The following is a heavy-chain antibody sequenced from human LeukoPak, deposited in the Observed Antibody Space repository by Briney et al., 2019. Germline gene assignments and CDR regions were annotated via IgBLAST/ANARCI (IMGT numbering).Heavy chain of an antibody. V-gene: IGHV3-21*01. CDR1: GFTFKSYS. D-gene: IGHD2-15*01. J-gene: IGHJ3*02. Sequence: GGSLRLSCAASGFTFKSYSMIWVRQAPGKGLEWVSSISSSSSYIYYADSVKGRFTISRDNAKNSLYLQMNSLRAEDTAVYYCARLYCSGGSCYLGAFDIWGQGTMVTVSS. CDR2: ISSSSSYI. CDR3: ARLYCSGGSCYLGAFDI.